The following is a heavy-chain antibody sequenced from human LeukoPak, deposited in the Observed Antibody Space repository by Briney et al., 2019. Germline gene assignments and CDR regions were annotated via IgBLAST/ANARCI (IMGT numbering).Heavy chain of an antibody. V-gene: IGHV1-46*01. J-gene: IGHJ5*02. Sequence: ASVKVSCKASGYTFTSYYMHWVRQAPGQGLEWMGIINPSGGSTSYAQKFQGRVTMTRDTSTSAVYMELSSLRSEDTAVYYCAREFYPPFTMVRVSWFDPWGQGTLVTVSS. D-gene: IGHD3-10*01. CDR3: AREFYPPFTMVRVSWFDP. CDR1: GYTFTSYY. CDR2: INPSGGST.